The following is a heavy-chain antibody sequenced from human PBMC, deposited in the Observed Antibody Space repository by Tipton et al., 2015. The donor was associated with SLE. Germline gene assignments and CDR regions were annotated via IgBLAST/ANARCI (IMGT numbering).Heavy chain of an antibody. D-gene: IGHD2-2*01. CDR1: GYTFTGYF. CDR3: ARDLYQLLASDY. J-gene: IGHJ4*02. CDR2: INPNSGGT. V-gene: IGHV1-2*02. Sequence: QLVQSGAEVKKPGASVKVSCKASGYTFTGYFIHWVRQAPGQGLEWMGWINPNSGGTNYAQKFQGRVTMTRDTSTNTAYMELRGLRSDDTAEYYCARDLYQLLASDYWGQGTLVTVCS.